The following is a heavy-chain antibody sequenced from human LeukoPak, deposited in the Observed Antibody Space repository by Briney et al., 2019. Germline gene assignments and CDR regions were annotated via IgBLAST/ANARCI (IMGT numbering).Heavy chain of an antibody. V-gene: IGHV4-39*07. J-gene: IGHJ4*02. D-gene: IGHD3-9*01. CDR1: GGSISSSSYY. CDR2: IYYSGST. CDR3: ASGFLTGDYFDY. Sequence: SETLSLTCTVSGGSISSSSYYWGWIRQPPGKGLEWIGNIYYSGSTYYNPSLKSRVTISVDTSKNQFSLKLSSVTAADTAVYYCASGFLTGDYFDYWGQGTLVTVSS.